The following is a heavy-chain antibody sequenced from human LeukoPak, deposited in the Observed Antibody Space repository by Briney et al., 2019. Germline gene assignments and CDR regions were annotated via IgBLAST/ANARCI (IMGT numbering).Heavy chain of an antibody. D-gene: IGHD3-16*01. J-gene: IGHJ2*01. CDR2: IYTSGNT. CDR3: ARGRSSDTSPFDP. CDR1: GGSISSYY. Sequence: SETLSLTCTVSGGSISSYYWSWIRQPAGKGLEWIGRIYTSGNTNYNPSLKSRVTMSVDTSKSQFSLKVSSVTAADTAVYYCARGRSSDTSPFDPWGRGTLVTVSS. V-gene: IGHV4-4*07.